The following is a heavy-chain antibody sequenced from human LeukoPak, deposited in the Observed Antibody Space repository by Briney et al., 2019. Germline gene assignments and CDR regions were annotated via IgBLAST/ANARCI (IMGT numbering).Heavy chain of an antibody. V-gene: IGHV3-48*02. CDR3: ARDGLHTAHFDY. CDR1: GFTFSTYT. D-gene: IGHD5-18*01. CDR2: VSDSSDV. J-gene: IGHJ4*02. Sequence: GGSLRLSCAASGFTFSTYTMNWVRQAPGKGLEWVSTVSDSSDVHYSDSVKGRFTISRDDARNSLYLQMNSLRDEDTAVYYCARDGLHTAHFDYWGQGTLVTVSS.